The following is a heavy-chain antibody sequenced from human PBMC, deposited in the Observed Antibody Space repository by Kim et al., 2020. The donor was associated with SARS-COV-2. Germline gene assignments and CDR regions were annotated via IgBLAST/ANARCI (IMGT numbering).Heavy chain of an antibody. CDR2: INHSGST. CDR3: ARGRLYYDYVWGSYRLYNWFDP. Sequence: SETLSLTCAVYGGSFSGYYWSWIRQPPGKGLEWIGEINHSGSTNYNPSLKSRVTISVDTSKNQFSLKLNSVTAADTAVYYCARGRLYYDYVWGSYRLYNWFDPWGQGTLVTVSS. V-gene: IGHV4-34*01. D-gene: IGHD3-16*02. J-gene: IGHJ5*02. CDR1: GGSFSGYY.